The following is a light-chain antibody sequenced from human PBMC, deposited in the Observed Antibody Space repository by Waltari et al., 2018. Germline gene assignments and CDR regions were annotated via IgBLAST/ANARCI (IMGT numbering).Light chain of an antibody. J-gene: IGKJ1*01. CDR1: QSIRSN. CDR2: GAS. V-gene: IGKV3-15*01. Sequence: EIVMTQSPATLSVSPGERATLSCRASQSIRSNIAWYQQKPCQAPRLLIYGASTRATGIPARFSGSGSGTEFTLTISSLRSEDFAVYYCHQYNAWPPYTFGQGTKVEVK. CDR3: HQYNAWPPYT.